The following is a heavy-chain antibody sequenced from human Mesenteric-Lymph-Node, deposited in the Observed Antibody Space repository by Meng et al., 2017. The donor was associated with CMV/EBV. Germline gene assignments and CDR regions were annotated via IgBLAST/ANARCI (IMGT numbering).Heavy chain of an antibody. J-gene: IGHJ4*02. V-gene: IGHV1-2*02. CDR2: INPNSGGT. CDR1: GGTFTGYY. D-gene: IGHD3-10*01. Sequence: ASVKVSCKASGGTFTGYYMHWVRQAPGQGLEWMGWINPNSGGTNYAQKFQGRVTMTRDTSISTAYMELSRLRSDDTAVYYCARGVGSGSYYRGFGYWGQGTLVTVSS. CDR3: ARGVGSGSYYRGFGY.